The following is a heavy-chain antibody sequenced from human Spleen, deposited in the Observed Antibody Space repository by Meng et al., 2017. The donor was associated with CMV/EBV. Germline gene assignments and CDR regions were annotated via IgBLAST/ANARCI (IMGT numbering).Heavy chain of an antibody. CDR1: GGSIRNSNYY. CDR2: RYYSGSA. Sequence: GSLRLSCTVSGGSIRNSNYYWGWIRQPPGKGLDWIGSRYYSGSAYYNPSLKSRVTIFVDTSKNQFSLILSSVTAADTAVYYCAGHRYSSGWYLHYFDYWGQGTLVTVSS. J-gene: IGHJ4*02. CDR3: AGHRYSSGWYLHYFDY. D-gene: IGHD6-19*01. V-gene: IGHV4-39*01.